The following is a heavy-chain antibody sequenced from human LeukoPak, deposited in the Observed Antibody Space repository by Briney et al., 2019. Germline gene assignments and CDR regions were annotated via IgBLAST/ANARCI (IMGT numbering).Heavy chain of an antibody. CDR3: ASPRYCSSISCYFHAFDV. CDR2: ISGSGGST. D-gene: IGHD2-2*01. CDR1: GLTFSTYA. V-gene: IGHV3-23*01. Sequence: GGSLRPSCAASGLTFSTYAMHWVRQAPGKGLERVSVISGSGGSTYYADSVKGLFTISRDNSKNTPYLQMNSLKAEDTAVYYCASPRYCSSISCYFHAFDVWGQGTMVTVSS. J-gene: IGHJ3*01.